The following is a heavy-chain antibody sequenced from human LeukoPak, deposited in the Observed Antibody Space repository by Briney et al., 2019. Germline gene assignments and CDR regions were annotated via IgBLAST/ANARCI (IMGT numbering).Heavy chain of an antibody. CDR1: GYSISSGYY. CDR3: ARRSFVGGSAH. D-gene: IGHD2-21*01. CDR2: IYHSGNT. Sequence: SETLSLTCSVSGYSISSGYYWGWIRSPPGKGLEWIGSIYHSGNTYYNPSLKSRVTMSVDTSKNQFSLKLSSVTAADTAVYYCARRSFVGGSAHWGQGTLVTVSS. J-gene: IGHJ4*02. V-gene: IGHV4-38-2*01.